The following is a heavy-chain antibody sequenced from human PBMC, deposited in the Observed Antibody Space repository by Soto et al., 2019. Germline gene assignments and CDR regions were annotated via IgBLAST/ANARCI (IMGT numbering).Heavy chain of an antibody. V-gene: IGHV1-8*01. CDR2: MNPNSGNT. J-gene: IGHJ6*02. CDR1: GYTFTSYD. CDR3: ARTRHPPMYYYYYGMDV. Sequence: QVQLVQSGAEVKKPGASVKVSCKASGYTFTSYDINWVRQATGQGLEWMGWMNPNSGNTGYAQKFQGRVTMTRNTSISTAYMELSSLRSEDTAVYYCARTRHPPMYYYYYGMDVWGQGTTVTVSS.